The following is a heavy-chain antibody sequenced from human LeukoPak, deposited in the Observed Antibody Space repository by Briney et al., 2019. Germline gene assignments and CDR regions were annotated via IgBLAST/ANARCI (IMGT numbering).Heavy chain of an antibody. CDR2: ISSGSTYM. D-gene: IGHD7-27*01. CDR3: ARDFTNWGQFVFDY. Sequence: PGGSLRLSCAGSGFTFSSYSMNWGRQAPGKGLEWVSSISSGSTYMYYADSVKGRFTISRDNAKNSLYLQLNSLRAEDTAVYYCARDFTNWGQFVFDYGGQGTLVTVSS. CDR1: GFTFSSYS. J-gene: IGHJ4*02. V-gene: IGHV3-21*01.